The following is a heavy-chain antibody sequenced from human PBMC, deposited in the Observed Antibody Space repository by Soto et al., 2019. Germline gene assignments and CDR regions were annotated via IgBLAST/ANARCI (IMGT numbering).Heavy chain of an antibody. CDR2: VYSSGST. V-gene: IGHV4-59*01. CDR1: GGSISRYY. D-gene: IGHD1-20*01. Sequence: SETLSLTCTVSGGSISRYYWSWIRQPPGKGVEWIGYVYSSGSTNYNPSLKSRVTISVDTSESQFSLKLSSVTAADTAVYYCARGGPYTDYWGQGTLVTVPQ. J-gene: IGHJ4*02. CDR3: ARGGPYTDY.